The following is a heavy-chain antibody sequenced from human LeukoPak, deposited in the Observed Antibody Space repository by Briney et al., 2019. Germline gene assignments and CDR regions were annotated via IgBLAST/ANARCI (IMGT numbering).Heavy chain of an antibody. CDR1: GFTFSNAW. CDR3: AEGVVEVDCSRSICHYNWFDP. V-gene: IGHV3-15*01. D-gene: IGHD2-2*01. Sequence: PGGSLRLSCAASGFTFSNAWMSWVRQAPGKGLEWVGRIKSKTDGGTTDYAAPVKGRFTISRDDSKNTLYLQMNSLRVEDTAVYHCAEGVVEVDCSRSICHYNWFDPWGQGTLVTVSS. CDR2: IKSKTDGGTT. J-gene: IGHJ5*02.